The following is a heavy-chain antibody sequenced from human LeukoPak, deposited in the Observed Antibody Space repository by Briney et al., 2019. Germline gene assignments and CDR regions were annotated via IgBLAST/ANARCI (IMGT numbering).Heavy chain of an antibody. CDR3: ARDFVMVEYYDILTGYYGFDY. CDR2: ISSSSSYI. CDR1: GFTFSSYS. Sequence: PGGSLRLSCAASGFTFSSYSMNWVRQAPGKGLGWVSSISSSSSYIYYADSVKGRFTISRDNAKNSLYLQMNSLRAEDTAVYYCARDFVMVEYYDILTGYYGFDYWGQGTLVTVSS. J-gene: IGHJ4*02. V-gene: IGHV3-21*01. D-gene: IGHD3-9*01.